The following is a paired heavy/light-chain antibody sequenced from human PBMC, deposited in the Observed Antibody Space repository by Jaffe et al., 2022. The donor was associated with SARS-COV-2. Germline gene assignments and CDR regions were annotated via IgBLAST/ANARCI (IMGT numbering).Light chain of an antibody. CDR2: KAS. CDR1: QNINNW. V-gene: IGKV1-5*03. CDR3: QQYTYYRT. Sequence: DIQMTQSPSTLSASVGDRITITCRASQNINNWLAWFQQKPGKAPKLLIYKASTLESGVPSRFSGSASGTEFTLTISSLQPDDFATYYCQQYTYYRTFGQGTKVEVK. J-gene: IGKJ1*01.
Heavy chain of an antibody. Sequence: EVRLVESGGGLIQPGGSLRLSCEASGFTVSTNFMSWVRQAPGKGLEWVSLIYPDGSTYYAASVKGRSTISRDSSRNTVFLQMNSLGAEDTALYFCARDFYEGTKCFDVWGQGTMVTVSP. J-gene: IGHJ3*01. CDR2: IYPDGST. D-gene: IGHD5-12*01. CDR1: GFTVSTNF. CDR3: ARDFYEGTKCFDV. V-gene: IGHV3-53*01.